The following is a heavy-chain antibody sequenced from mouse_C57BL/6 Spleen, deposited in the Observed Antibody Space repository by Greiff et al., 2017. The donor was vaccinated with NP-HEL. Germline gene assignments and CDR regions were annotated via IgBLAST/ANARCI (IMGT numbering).Heavy chain of an antibody. Sequence: DVHLVESGGGLVKPGGSLKLSCAASGFTFSDYGMHWVRQAPEKGLEWVAYISSGSSTIYYADTVKGRFTISRDNAKNTLFLQMTSLRSEDTAMYYCARPGDYGYFDYWGQGTTLTVSS. D-gene: IGHD2-4*01. V-gene: IGHV5-17*01. CDR1: GFTFSDYG. J-gene: IGHJ2*01. CDR2: ISSGSSTI. CDR3: ARPGDYGYFDY.